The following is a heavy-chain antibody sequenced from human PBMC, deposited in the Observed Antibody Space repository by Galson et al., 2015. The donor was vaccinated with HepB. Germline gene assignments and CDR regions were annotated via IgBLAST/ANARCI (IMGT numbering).Heavy chain of an antibody. CDR2: IYPGDSDT. Sequence: QSGAEVKKPGESLKISCKGSGYSFTSYWIGWVRQMPGKGLEWMGIIYPGDSDTRYSPSFQGQVTISADKSISTAYLQWSSLKASDTAMYYCARQGLDCSSTSCYTNWFDPWGQGTLVTVSS. CDR3: ARQGLDCSSTSCYTNWFDP. CDR1: GYSFTSYW. V-gene: IGHV5-51*01. J-gene: IGHJ5*02. D-gene: IGHD2-2*02.